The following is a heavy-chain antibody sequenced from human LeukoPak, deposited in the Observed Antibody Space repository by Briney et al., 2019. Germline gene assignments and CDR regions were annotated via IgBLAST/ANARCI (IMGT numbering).Heavy chain of an antibody. J-gene: IGHJ6*02. CDR2: INTNTGNP. CDR1: GYTFTSYA. V-gene: IGHV7-4-1*02. Sequence: ASVKVSCKASGYTFTSYAMNWVRQAPGQGLEWMGWINTNTGNPTYAQGFTGRFVFSLDTSVSTAYLQISSLKAKDTAVYYCARAGKGYSSGSADYYYYYGMDVWGQGTTVTVSS. D-gene: IGHD6-19*01. CDR3: ARAGKGYSSGSADYYYYYGMDV.